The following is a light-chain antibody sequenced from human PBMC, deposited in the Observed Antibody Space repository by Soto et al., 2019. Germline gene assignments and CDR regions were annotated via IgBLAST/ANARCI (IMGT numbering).Light chain of an antibody. J-gene: IGLJ3*02. V-gene: IGLV2-14*02. CDR1: NSDVGNYNI. CDR3: YSYRGSNAWV. Sequence: QSALTQPASVSGSPGQSITISCTGTNSDVGNYNIVSWYQQHPDKAPKLIIYEVTKRPSGVSNRFSGSKSGNTASLTISGLQTEDEADYYCYSYRGSNAWVFGGGTKLTVL. CDR2: EVT.